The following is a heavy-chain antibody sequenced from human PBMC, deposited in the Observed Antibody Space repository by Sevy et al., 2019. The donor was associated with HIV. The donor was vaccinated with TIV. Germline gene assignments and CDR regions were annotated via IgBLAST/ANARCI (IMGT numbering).Heavy chain of an antibody. D-gene: IGHD3-9*01. J-gene: IGHJ4*02. Sequence: GGSLRLSCTASGFTFTDYVMNWVRQAPGRGLEWVSSIGGSGGSTHYADSVKGRFTISSDNSKNTLYLQMNRLRAEDTAVYYCATDRISDWFFDSWGQGTLVTVSS. CDR2: IGGSGGST. CDR3: ATDRISDWFFDS. CDR1: GFTFTDYV. V-gene: IGHV3-23*01.